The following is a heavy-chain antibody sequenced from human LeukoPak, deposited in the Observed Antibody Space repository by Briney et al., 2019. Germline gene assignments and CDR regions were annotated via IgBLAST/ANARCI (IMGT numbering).Heavy chain of an antibody. CDR1: GGSISSGDYY. V-gene: IGHV4-30-4*08. CDR3: AKTTVTTSGILFDY. Sequence: SQTLSLTCTVSGGSISSGDYYWSWIRQPPGKGLEWIGYIYYSGSTYYNPSLKRRVTISVDTSKNQFSLKLSSVAAADTAVYYCAKTTVTTSGILFDYWGQGTLVTVSS. CDR2: IYYSGST. D-gene: IGHD4-17*01. J-gene: IGHJ4*02.